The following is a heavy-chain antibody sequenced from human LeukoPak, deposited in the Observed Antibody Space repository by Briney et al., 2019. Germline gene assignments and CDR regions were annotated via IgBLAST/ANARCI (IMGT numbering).Heavy chain of an antibody. J-gene: IGHJ2*01. CDR3: ARVEVVVDWYFDL. Sequence: SETLSLTCTVSGGSISSSSYYWGWIRQPPGKGLEWIGYIYYSGSTNYNPSLKSRVTISVDTSKNQFSLKLSSVTAADTAVYYCARVEVVVDWYFDLWGRGTLVTVSS. CDR1: GGSISSSSYY. V-gene: IGHV4-61*05. CDR2: IYYSGST. D-gene: IGHD2-15*01.